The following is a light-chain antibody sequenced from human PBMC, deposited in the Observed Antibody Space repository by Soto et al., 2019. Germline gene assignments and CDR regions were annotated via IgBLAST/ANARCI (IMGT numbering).Light chain of an antibody. CDR3: QQSYSTPLT. CDR1: QSISNY. V-gene: IGKV1-39*01. CDR2: AAS. Sequence: DIQMPQSPSSLSASVGDRVTITCRASQSISNYLNWYQQKPGKAPKLLIYAASSLQGDVPSRFSGSGSGTDFTLTITSLQPDDLATYYCQQSYSTPLTFGPGNKVDIK. J-gene: IGKJ3*01.